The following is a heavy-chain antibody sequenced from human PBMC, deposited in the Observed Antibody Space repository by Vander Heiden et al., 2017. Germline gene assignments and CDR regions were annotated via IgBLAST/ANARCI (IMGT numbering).Heavy chain of an antibody. J-gene: IGHJ2*01. CDR2: ISWNSGSI. Sequence: EVQLLESGGGLVQPGRSLRLSCAASGFTFDHYAMHWVRPAPGQGLELVSGISWNSGSIGYADSVKGRFTISRDNAKNSLYLQMNSLRAEDTALYYCAKDSRRWNPYWYFDLWCRGTLVTVSS. V-gene: IGHV3-9*01. CDR3: AKDSRRWNPYWYFDL. D-gene: IGHD1-1*01. CDR1: GFTFDHYA.